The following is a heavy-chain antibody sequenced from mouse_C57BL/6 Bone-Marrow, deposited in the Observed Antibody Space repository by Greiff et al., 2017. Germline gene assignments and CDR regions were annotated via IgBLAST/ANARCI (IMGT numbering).Heavy chain of an antibody. CDR1: GYTFTSYD. D-gene: IGHD1-1*01. V-gene: IGHV1-85*01. J-gene: IGHJ1*03. CDR3: ARLECDGSSGDWYFDV. Sequence: QVQLQQSGPELVKPGASVKLSCKASGYTFTSYDIHWVKQRPGQGLEWIGWIYPRDGSTKYNEKFKGKATLTVDTSSSTAYMELHSLTSEDSAVYFCARLECDGSSGDWYFDVWGTGTTVTVSS. CDR2: IYPRDGST.